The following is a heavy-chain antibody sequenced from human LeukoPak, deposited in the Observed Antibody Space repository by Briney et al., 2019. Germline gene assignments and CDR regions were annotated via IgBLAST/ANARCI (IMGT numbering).Heavy chain of an antibody. D-gene: IGHD7-27*01. CDR1: GDFITAYY. V-gene: IGHV4-59*01. CDR2: VYYTGST. CDR3: ASNTGTVFDY. J-gene: IGHJ4*02. Sequence: PSETLSLTCTVSGDFITAYYWSWIRQPPGKGLEWLGYVYYTGSTEYIPSLRSRVTISLEMSKHQFSLNLTSVTAADTAVYYCASNTGTVFDYWGQGALVTVSS.